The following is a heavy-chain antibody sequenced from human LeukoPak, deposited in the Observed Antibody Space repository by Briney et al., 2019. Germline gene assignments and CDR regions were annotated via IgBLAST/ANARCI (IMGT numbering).Heavy chain of an antibody. V-gene: IGHV3-9*03. CDR3: AKDRKYDFWSGAMDV. Sequence: GGSLRLSCAASGFTFDDYAMHWVRQAPGKGLEWVSGISWNSGSIGYADSVKGRFTISRDNAKNSLYLQMNSLRAEDMALYYCAKDRKYDFWSGAMDVWGKGTTVTVSS. CDR2: ISWNSGSI. CDR1: GFTFDDYA. J-gene: IGHJ6*03. D-gene: IGHD3-3*01.